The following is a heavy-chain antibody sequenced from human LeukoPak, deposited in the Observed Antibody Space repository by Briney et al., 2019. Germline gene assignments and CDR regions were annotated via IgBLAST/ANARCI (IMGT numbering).Heavy chain of an antibody. CDR2: IYTSGST. J-gene: IGHJ4*02. Sequence: PSETLSLTCTVSGGSISSYYWSWIRQPAGKGLEWIGRIYTSGSTNYNPSLKSRVTMSVDTSKNQFSLKLSSVTAADTAAYYCARGSFGVVISPFGYWGQGTLVTVSS. D-gene: IGHD3-3*01. V-gene: IGHV4-4*07. CDR3: ARGSFGVVISPFGY. CDR1: GGSISSYY.